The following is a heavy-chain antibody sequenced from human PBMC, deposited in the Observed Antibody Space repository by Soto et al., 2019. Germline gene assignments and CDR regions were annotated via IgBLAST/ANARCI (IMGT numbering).Heavy chain of an antibody. Sequence: SHTLSLTCAISGYSVSSNSAAWNLIRQSPSRGLEWLGRTYYRSKWYNDYAVSVKSRITINPDTSKNQFSLQLNSVTPEDTAVYYCARDFVLGNVDPFDYWGQGTLVTVSS. D-gene: IGHD1-1*01. CDR3: ARDFVLGNVDPFDY. CDR1: GYSVSSNSAA. CDR2: TYYRSKWYN. J-gene: IGHJ4*02. V-gene: IGHV6-1*01.